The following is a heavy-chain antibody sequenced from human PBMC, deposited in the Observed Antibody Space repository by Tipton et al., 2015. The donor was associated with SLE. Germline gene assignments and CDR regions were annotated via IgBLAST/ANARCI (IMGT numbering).Heavy chain of an antibody. J-gene: IGHJ4*02. CDR3: ALQRGYSYGFDY. Sequence: SLRLSCAASGFTFDDYGMSWVRQAPGKGLEWVSHINWNGDSTGYADSVKGRFTISRDNTKNTLYLQMNSLRAEDTAVYYCALQRGYSYGFDYWGQGTLVTVSS. CDR1: GFTFDDYG. D-gene: IGHD5-18*01. CDR2: INWNGDST. V-gene: IGHV3-20*04.